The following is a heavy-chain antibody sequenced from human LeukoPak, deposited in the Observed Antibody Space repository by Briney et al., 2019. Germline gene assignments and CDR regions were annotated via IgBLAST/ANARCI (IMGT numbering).Heavy chain of an antibody. CDR1: GGSISSYY. CDR3: ARDRCSNGVCSNWCDP. CDR2: IYTSENT. Sequence: SETLSLTCTVSGGSISSYYWSWIRQPAGKGLEWIGRIYTSENTNYNPSLMSRVTMSVDTSKNQFSLKLSSVTAADTAVYYCARDRCSNGVCSNWCDPWGQGTLVTVSS. D-gene: IGHD2-8*01. J-gene: IGHJ5*02. V-gene: IGHV4-4*07.